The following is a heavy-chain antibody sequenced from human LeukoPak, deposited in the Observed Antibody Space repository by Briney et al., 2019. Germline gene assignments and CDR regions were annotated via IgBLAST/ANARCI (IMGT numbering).Heavy chain of an antibody. J-gene: IGHJ5*02. D-gene: IGHD6-13*01. CDR2: ISAYNGNT. Sequence: ASLKVSCKASGYTFTSYGISWVRQAHGQGLEWMGWISAYNGNTNYAQKLQGRVTMTTDTSTSTAYMELRSLRSDDTAVYYCARDPYSSSWYNWFDPWGQGTLVTVSS. CDR3: ARDPYSSSWYNWFDP. V-gene: IGHV1-18*01. CDR1: GYTFTSYG.